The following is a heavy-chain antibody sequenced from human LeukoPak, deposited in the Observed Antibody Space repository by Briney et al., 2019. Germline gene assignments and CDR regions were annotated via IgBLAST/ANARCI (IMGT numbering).Heavy chain of an antibody. V-gene: IGHV4-39*01. D-gene: IGHD2-8*02. CDR1: GGSISSSSYY. J-gene: IGHJ4*02. Sequence: SETLSLTCTVSGGSISSSSYYWGWIRQPPGKGLEWIGSIYYSGSTNYNPSLKSRVTISVDTSKNQFSLKLSSVTAADTAVYYCARHVPVELGPLLDFDYWGQGTLVTVSS. CDR3: ARHVPVELGPLLDFDY. CDR2: IYYSGST.